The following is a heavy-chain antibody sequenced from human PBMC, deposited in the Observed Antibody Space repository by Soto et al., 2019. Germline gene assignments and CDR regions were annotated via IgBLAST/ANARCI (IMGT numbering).Heavy chain of an antibody. CDR2: IYYSGST. CDR3: ARVIRRDDFWSGYTYNWFDP. J-gene: IGHJ5*02. CDR1: GGSISSYY. V-gene: IGHV4-59*01. D-gene: IGHD3-3*01. Sequence: KTSETLSLTCTVSGGSISSYYWSWIRQPPGKGLEWIGYIYYSGSTNYNPSLKSRVTISVDTSKNQFSLKLSSVTAADTAVYYCARVIRRDDFWSGYTYNWFDPWGQGTLVTVSS.